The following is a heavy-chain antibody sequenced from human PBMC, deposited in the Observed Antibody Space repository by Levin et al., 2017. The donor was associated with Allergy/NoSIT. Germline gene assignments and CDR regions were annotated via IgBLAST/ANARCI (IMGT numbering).Heavy chain of an antibody. Sequence: AGGSLRLSCAASGFTFNNAWMGWVRQAPGKGLEWIGNIKSKSDGGTADYAAPVKGRFAISRDDSENRVYLQMNSLKTEDTAMYYCTADEPGNSPLIDYWGQGTLVTVSS. V-gene: IGHV3-15*01. D-gene: IGHD2/OR15-2a*01. CDR2: IKSKSDGGTA. CDR1: GFTFNNAW. J-gene: IGHJ4*02. CDR3: TADEPGNSPLIDY.